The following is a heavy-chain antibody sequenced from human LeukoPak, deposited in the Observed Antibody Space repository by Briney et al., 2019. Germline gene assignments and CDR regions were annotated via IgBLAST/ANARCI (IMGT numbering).Heavy chain of an antibody. CDR2: IYYSGST. D-gene: IGHD1-26*01. J-gene: IGHJ3*01. CDR3: ARAYSGSYVSAFDV. V-gene: IGHV4-59*01. Sequence: SETLSLTCTVSGGSISSYYWSWIRQPPGKGLEWIGYIYYSGSTNYNPSLKSRVTISVDTSKNQFSLKLSSVTAADTAVYYCARAYSGSYVSAFDVWGQGTMVTVSS. CDR1: GGSISSYY.